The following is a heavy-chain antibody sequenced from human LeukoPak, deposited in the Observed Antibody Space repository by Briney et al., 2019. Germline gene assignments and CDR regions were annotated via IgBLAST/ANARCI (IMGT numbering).Heavy chain of an antibody. D-gene: IGHD3-3*01. CDR3: ARLRYNDFWSGSWKFYYYMDV. Sequence: GGSLRLSCAASGFSFSSYWMHWVRQAPGKGPVWVSLISNDESTIIYADSVKGRFTISRDNAKSSLYLQMNSLRAEDTAIYYCARLRYNDFWSGSWKFYYYMDVWGKGTTVTVSS. CDR2: ISNDESTI. V-gene: IGHV3-74*01. CDR1: GFSFSSYW. J-gene: IGHJ6*03.